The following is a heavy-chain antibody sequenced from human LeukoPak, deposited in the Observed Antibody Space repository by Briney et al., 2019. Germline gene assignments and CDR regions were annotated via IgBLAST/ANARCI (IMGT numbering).Heavy chain of an antibody. D-gene: IGHD3-22*01. CDR2: INPNSGGT. CDR1: GYTFTGYY. Sequence: ASVKVSCKASGYTFTGYYMHWVRQAPGQGLEWMGWINPNSGGTNYAQKFQGRVTMTRDTSISTAYMELSRLRSDDTAVYYCARAMLGEYSATSYYYDSSGYPLDPWGQGTLVTVSS. CDR3: ARAMLGEYSATSYYYDSSGYPLDP. V-gene: IGHV1-2*02. J-gene: IGHJ5*02.